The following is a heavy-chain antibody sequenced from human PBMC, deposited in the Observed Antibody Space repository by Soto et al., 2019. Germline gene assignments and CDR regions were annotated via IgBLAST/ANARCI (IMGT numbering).Heavy chain of an antibody. CDR3: AREETAWPLAYGLDV. V-gene: IGHV3-21*01. Sequence: EVQLVESGGGLVKPGGSLRLSCAASGFTFSGYSMNWVRQAAGKGLEWVASISTRSDIYYADSVKGRFTISRDNAKNSVSLQMNRLRAEDTAVYYCAREETAWPLAYGLDVWGQGTTVTVSS. D-gene: IGHD2-21*02. CDR2: ISTRSDI. CDR1: GFTFSGYS. J-gene: IGHJ6*02.